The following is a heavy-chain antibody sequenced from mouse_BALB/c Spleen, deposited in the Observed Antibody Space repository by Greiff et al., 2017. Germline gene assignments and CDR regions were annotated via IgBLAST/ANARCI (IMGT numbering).Heavy chain of an antibody. CDR1: GYAFSSYW. J-gene: IGHJ2*01. CDR3: ARRWDN. V-gene: IGHV1-80*01. Sequence: VQRVESGAELVRPGSSVKISCKASGYAFSSYWMNWVKQRPGQGLEWIGQIYPGDGANNYNGKFKGKATQNADNTSSTAYMQLSSLTSEDSAVYFCARRWDNWGQGTTLTVSA. CDR2: IYPGDGAN.